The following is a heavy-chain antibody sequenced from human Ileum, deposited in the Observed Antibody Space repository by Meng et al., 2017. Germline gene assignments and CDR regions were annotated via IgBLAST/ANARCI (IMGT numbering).Heavy chain of an antibody. CDR1: GGSISSYY. V-gene: IGHV4-59*01. CDR3: AREAAPGGVVGGCFDY. Sequence: QVQLQESGPGLVKPSETLSLTCTVSGGSISSYYWSWIRQPPGKGLEWIGYIYYSGSTNYNPSLKSRVTISVDTSKNQFSLKLSSVTAADTAVYYCAREAAPGGVVGGCFDYWGQGTLVTVSS. D-gene: IGHD3-16*01. CDR2: IYYSGST. J-gene: IGHJ4*01.